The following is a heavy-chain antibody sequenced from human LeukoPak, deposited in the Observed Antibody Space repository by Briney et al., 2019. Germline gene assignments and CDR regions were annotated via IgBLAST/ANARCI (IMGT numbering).Heavy chain of an antibody. D-gene: IGHD3-22*01. CDR1: GGSISSYY. CDR3: SRLTHSYYSDTSGYYPYYYMDV. Sequence: PSETLSLTCTVSGGSISSYYWSWIRQPPGKGLEWIGYIYYSGSTNYNPSLKSRVTISVDTSKNQFSLRLSSVTAADTAVYYCSRLTHSYYSDTSGYYPYYYMDVWGEGTTVTVSS. V-gene: IGHV4-59*08. J-gene: IGHJ6*03. CDR2: IYYSGST.